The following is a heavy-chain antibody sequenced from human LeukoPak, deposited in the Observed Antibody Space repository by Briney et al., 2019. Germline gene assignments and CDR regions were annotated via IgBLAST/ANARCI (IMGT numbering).Heavy chain of an antibody. CDR1: GFTFSSYA. D-gene: IGHD6-19*01. V-gene: IGHV3-30-3*01. Sequence: PGRSLRLSCAASGFTFSSYAMHWVRQAPGKGLEWVAVISYDGSNKYYADSVKGRFTISSDNSKNTLYLQMNSLRAEDTAVYYCARGRYSSGCDDPRIDYWGQGTLVTVSS. J-gene: IGHJ4*02. CDR2: ISYDGSNK. CDR3: ARGRYSSGCDDPRIDY.